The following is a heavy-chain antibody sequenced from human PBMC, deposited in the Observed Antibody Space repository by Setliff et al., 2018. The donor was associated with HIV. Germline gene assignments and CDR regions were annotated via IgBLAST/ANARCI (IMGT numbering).Heavy chain of an antibody. CDR2: MYSGGNT. V-gene: IGHV4-39*01. D-gene: IGHD3-22*01. Sequence: SETLSLTCTVSGDSISSVSYSWGWIRQPPGKGLEWIGYMYSGGNTYYKPSLMGRVTISIDTSKNQFSLNLSSVAAAETAVYYFARHFYGYYGSNGLPIQYWGQGTLVTVSS. J-gene: IGHJ4*02. CDR1: GDSISSVSYS. CDR3: ARHFYGYYGSNGLPIQY.